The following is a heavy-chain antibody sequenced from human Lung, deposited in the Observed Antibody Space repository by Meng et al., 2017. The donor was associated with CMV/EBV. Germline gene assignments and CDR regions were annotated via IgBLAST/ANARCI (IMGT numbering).Heavy chain of an antibody. D-gene: IGHD2-2*01. V-gene: IGHV4-4*07. CDR2: LYPDGST. Sequence: QWKRRQFGPRLVKPSWTLSVTCIVSSDSITNYFWGWVRQPAGKGLEWIGRLYPDGSTDYNPSLSSRLTLSLDTSKIRFSLKLRSVTAADTAIYYCARTPVRFCNTHMCYAFDYWGQGALVTVSS. CDR1: SDSITNYF. J-gene: IGHJ4*02. CDR3: ARTPVRFCNTHMCYAFDY.